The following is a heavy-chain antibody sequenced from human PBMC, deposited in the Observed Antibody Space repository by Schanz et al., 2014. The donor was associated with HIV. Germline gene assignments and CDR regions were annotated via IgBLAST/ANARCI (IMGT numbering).Heavy chain of an antibody. CDR1: GFTFSSYG. Sequence: QVQLVESGGGVVQPGRSLRLSCAASGFTFSSYGMHWVRQAPGKGLECLALISYDGRNKYYADSVKGRFTISRENSKNTLYLQMNSLRAEDTAVYYCARDDCSGGSCYSNYYYGMDVWGQGTTVTVSS. D-gene: IGHD2-15*01. J-gene: IGHJ6*02. V-gene: IGHV3-30*03. CDR2: ISYDGRNK. CDR3: ARDDCSGGSCYSNYYYGMDV.